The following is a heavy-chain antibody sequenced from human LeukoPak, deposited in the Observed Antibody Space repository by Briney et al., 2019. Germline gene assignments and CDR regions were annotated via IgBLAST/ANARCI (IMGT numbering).Heavy chain of an antibody. D-gene: IGHD5-18*01. V-gene: IGHV3-66*01. CDR2: VYSGGQT. J-gene: IGHJ5*01. Sequence: GGSLRLSCADSGIIVSSNYMSWVRQVPGKGLEWVSVVYSGGQTHYTDSVEGRFTISRDNSKNTLYLHMNNLRAEDTAVYYCARCDPRYSYGYIDSWGQGTLVTVSS. CDR3: ARCDPRYSYGYIDS. CDR1: GIIVSSNY.